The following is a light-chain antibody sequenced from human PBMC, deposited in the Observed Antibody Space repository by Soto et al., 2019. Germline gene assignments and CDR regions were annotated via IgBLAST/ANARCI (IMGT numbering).Light chain of an antibody. CDR3: QHSHSTPRT. CDR2: AAS. V-gene: IGKV1-39*01. Sequence: QMTQSPSSLSASVGDRVTITCRASQSISSYLNWYQQKPGKAPKLLIYAASSLQSGVPSRFSGSGSGTDFTLTISSLQPEDFATYYCQHSHSTPRTLGQGTKVDSK. J-gene: IGKJ1*01. CDR1: QSISSY.